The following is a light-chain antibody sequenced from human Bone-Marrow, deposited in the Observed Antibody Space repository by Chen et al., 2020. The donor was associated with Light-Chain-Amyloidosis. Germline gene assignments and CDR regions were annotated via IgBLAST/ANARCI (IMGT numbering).Light chain of an antibody. CDR3: QSYDSSLRGLI. Sequence: QSVLTQPPSVSGAPGQRVTISCTGGGSNIGPSYAVHWYQQLPGAAPRLLIYDNNNRPEGVPDRFSGSRSGTSASLAITGLQAEDEADYYCQSYDSSLRGLICGGGTKLTVL. V-gene: IGLV1-40*01. CDR1: GSNIGPSYA. J-gene: IGLJ2*01. CDR2: DNN.